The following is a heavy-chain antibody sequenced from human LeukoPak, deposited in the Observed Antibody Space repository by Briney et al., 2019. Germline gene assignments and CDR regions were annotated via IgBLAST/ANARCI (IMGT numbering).Heavy chain of an antibody. Sequence: SVKVSCKASGGTFSSYAISWVRQAPGQGLEWMGRIIPILGIANYAQKFQGRVTITADKSTSTAYMELSSLRSEDTAVYYCARAQYVVVPTDPEYFQHWGQGTLVTVSS. CDR2: IIPILGIA. V-gene: IGHV1-69*04. D-gene: IGHD2-2*01. J-gene: IGHJ1*01. CDR1: GGTFSSYA. CDR3: ARAQYVVVPTDPEYFQH.